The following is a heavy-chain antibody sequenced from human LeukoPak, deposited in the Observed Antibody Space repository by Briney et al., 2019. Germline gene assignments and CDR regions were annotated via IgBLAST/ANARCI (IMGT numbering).Heavy chain of an antibody. CDR2: IWYDGSNK. CDR1: GFTFSSYG. CDR3: ARAWDTAAPYYFDY. D-gene: IGHD6-6*01. Sequence: GRSLRLSCAASGFTFSSYGMHWVRQAPGKGLEWVAVIWYDGSNKYYADSVKGRFTISRDNSKKTLYLQMNSLRAEDTAVYYCARAWDTAAPYYFDYWGQGTLVTVSS. V-gene: IGHV3-33*01. J-gene: IGHJ4*02.